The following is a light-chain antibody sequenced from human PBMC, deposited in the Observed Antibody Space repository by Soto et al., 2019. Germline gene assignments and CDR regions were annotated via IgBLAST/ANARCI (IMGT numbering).Light chain of an antibody. CDR1: SSNIGAGFD. CDR2: GNN. CDR3: QSSDSALSGGSV. Sequence: QSALTQSPSVSGAPGQSVSISCTGTSSNIGAGFDVHWYQQLPATAPKLLIYGNNNRPSGDPDRFSGSMAGTSASLAITGLRAAGEACDCCQSSDSALSGGSVFGPGTEVTVL. J-gene: IGLJ1*01. V-gene: IGLV1-40*01.